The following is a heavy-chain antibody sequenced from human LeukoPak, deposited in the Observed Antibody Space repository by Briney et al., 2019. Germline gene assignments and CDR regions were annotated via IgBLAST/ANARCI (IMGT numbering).Heavy chain of an antibody. D-gene: IGHD2-2*02. CDR1: GFTFSSYA. CDR2: ISYDGSNK. Sequence: PGGSLRLSCTASGFTFSSYAMHWVRQAPGKGLEWVAVISYDGSNKYYADSVKGRFTISRDNSKNTLYLQMNSLRAEDTAVYYCARGGIVVVPAAIPWDYYYMDVWGKGTTVTVSS. J-gene: IGHJ6*03. CDR3: ARGGIVVVPAAIPWDYYYMDV. V-gene: IGHV3-30-3*01.